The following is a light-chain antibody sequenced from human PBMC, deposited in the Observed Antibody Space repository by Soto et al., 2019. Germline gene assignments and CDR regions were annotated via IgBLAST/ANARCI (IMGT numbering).Light chain of an antibody. CDR2: GAS. CDR3: QQYNNWPPT. CDR1: QSVCSS. Sequence: EMVMTQSPATLSVSPGERATLSCRASQSVCSSLAWYQQKPGQPPRLLIYGASTRATGVPARFSGSGSGTEFTLTISSLQSEDFAVYYCQQYNNWPPTFGQGTKV. J-gene: IGKJ1*01. V-gene: IGKV3-15*01.